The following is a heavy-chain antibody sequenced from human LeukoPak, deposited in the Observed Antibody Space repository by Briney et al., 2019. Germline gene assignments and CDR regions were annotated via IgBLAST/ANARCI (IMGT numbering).Heavy chain of an antibody. Sequence: PSETLSLTCTVSSASVETYYWSWIRQPPGKGLEWIGYIFYSGSTNYNPSLKSRVTISVDTSKNQFSLNLSSVTAADTAVYYCARHSPFYYDSSGYRAFDIWGQGTMVTVSS. V-gene: IGHV4-59*08. J-gene: IGHJ3*02. CDR2: IFYSGST. D-gene: IGHD3-22*01. CDR1: SASVETYY. CDR3: ARHSPFYYDSSGYRAFDI.